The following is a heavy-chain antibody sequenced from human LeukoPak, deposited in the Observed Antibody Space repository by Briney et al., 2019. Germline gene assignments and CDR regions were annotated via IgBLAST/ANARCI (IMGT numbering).Heavy chain of an antibody. Sequence: PGGSLGLPFEASGLTGNNNYWNGFGQAPGKGLEWVSVIYSGGSTNYADSVKGRFTISRDNSKNTLYLQMNSLRAEDTAMYYCIYGYTLDFWGQGTQVTVSS. J-gene: IGHJ4*02. CDR2: IYSGGST. D-gene: IGHD5-18*01. CDR3: IYGYTLDF. CDR1: GLTGNNNY. V-gene: IGHV3-53*01.